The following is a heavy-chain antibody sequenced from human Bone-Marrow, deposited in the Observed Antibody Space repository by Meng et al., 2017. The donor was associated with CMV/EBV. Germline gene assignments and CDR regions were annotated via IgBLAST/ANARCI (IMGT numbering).Heavy chain of an antibody. Sequence: ASVKVSCKASGYTFTSYYMHWVRQAPGQGLEWMGWINPNSGGTNYVYKFQGRVTMTRDTSISTAYMELSRLRSDDTAVYYCAKTPSLYYYFSMDVWGQGTTVTVSS. CDR1: GYTFTSYY. D-gene: IGHD4-23*01. V-gene: IGHV1-2*07. CDR3: AKTPSLYYYFSMDV. CDR2: INPNSGGT. J-gene: IGHJ6*02.